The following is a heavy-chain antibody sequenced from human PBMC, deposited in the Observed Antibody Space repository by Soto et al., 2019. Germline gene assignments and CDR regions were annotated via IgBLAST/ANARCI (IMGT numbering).Heavy chain of an antibody. CDR1: GFTFSSYS. CDR3: ARSPRFLEWLTRDTNWFDP. V-gene: IGHV3-21*01. J-gene: IGHJ5*02. Sequence: EVQLVESGGGLVKPGGSLRLSCAASGFTFSSYSMNWVRQAPGKGLEWVSSISSSSSYIYYVDSVKGRFTISRDNAKNSLYLQMNSLRAEDTAVYYCARSPRFLEWLTRDTNWFDPWGQGTLVTVSS. D-gene: IGHD3-3*01. CDR2: ISSSSSYI.